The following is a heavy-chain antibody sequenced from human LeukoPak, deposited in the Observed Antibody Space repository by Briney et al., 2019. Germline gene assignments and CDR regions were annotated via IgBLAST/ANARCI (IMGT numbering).Heavy chain of an antibody. CDR3: AEDIAAFCGGDCYHKGFDY. Sequence: TGGSLRLSCAASGFTFSSYGIHWVRQASGKGLEWVAFISYDGRNKYYADSVKGRFTISRDNSKNTLYLQMNSLRAEDTALYYCAEDIAAFCGGDCYHKGFDYWGQGTLVTVSS. CDR1: GFTFSSYG. D-gene: IGHD2-21*02. V-gene: IGHV3-30*18. CDR2: ISYDGRNK. J-gene: IGHJ4*02.